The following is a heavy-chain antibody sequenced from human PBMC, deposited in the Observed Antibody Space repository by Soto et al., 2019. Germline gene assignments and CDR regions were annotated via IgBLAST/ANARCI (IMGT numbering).Heavy chain of an antibody. J-gene: IGHJ4*02. CDR1: GYTFTSYD. CDR2: MNPNSGNT. CDR3: ARSLAIRATVSDY. V-gene: IGHV1-8*01. Sequence: ASVKVSCKASGYTFTSYDINWVRQATGQGLEWMGWMNPNSGNTGYAQKFQGRVTMTRNTSISTAYMELSSLRSEDTAVYYCARSLAIRATVSDYWGQGTLVTVSS. D-gene: IGHD4-17*01.